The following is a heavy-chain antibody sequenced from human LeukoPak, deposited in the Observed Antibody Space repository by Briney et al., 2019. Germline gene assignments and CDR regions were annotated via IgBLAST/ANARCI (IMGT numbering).Heavy chain of an antibody. CDR2: ISSSSNYI. Sequence: KPGGSLRLSCTASGFAFSHHNMNWVRQAPGKGLEWVASISSSSNYIYYSDSVKGRFTISRDNAKNSLFLQMNGLGAEDTAVYYCARKQNRVRGVSDFDYWGQGTLVTVSS. CDR1: GFAFSHHN. V-gene: IGHV3-21*01. D-gene: IGHD3-10*01. J-gene: IGHJ4*02. CDR3: ARKQNRVRGVSDFDY.